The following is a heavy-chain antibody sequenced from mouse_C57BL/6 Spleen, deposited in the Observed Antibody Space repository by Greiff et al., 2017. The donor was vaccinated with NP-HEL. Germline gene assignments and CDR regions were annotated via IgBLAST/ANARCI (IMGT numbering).Heavy chain of an antibody. D-gene: IGHD2-5*01. V-gene: IGHV1-4*01. J-gene: IGHJ2*01. Sequence: QVQLKQSGAELARPGASVKMSCKASGYTFTSYTMHWVKQRPGQGLEWIGYINPSSGYTKYNQKFKDKATLTADKSSSTAYMQLSSLTSEDSAVYYCAPYYSNDVDYWGQGTTLTVSS. CDR1: GYTFTSYT. CDR3: APYYSNDVDY. CDR2: INPSSGYT.